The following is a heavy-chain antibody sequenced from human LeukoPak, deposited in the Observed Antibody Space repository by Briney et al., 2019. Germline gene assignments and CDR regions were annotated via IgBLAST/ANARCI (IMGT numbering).Heavy chain of an antibody. CDR2: IRYDGSNK. CDR3: AKDDITYCSSTSCQRPGTD. J-gene: IGHJ4*02. Sequence: PGGSLRLSCAASGFTFSSYGMHWVRQAPGKGLEWVAFIRYDGSNKYYADSVKGRFTISRDNSKNTLYLQMNSLRAEDTAVYYCAKDDITYCSSTSCQRPGTDWGQGTLVTVSS. CDR1: GFTFSSYG. V-gene: IGHV3-30*02. D-gene: IGHD2-2*01.